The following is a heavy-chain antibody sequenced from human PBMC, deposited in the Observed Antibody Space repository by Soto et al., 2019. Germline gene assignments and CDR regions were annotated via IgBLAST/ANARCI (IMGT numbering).Heavy chain of an antibody. CDR1: GGSISSGGYY. J-gene: IGHJ4*02. D-gene: IGHD5-18*01. Sequence: PSETLSLTCTVSGGSISSGGYYWSWIRQHPGKGLEWIGYIYYSGSTYYNPSLKSRVTISVDTSKNQFSLKPSSVTAADTAVYYCARGLGYSYGLRGFYYFDYWGQGTLVTVSS. CDR3: ARGLGYSYGLRGFYYFDY. CDR2: IYYSGST. V-gene: IGHV4-31*03.